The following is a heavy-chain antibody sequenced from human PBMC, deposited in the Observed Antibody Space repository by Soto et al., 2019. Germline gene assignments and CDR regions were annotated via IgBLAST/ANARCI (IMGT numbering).Heavy chain of an antibody. CDR3: ARAHLRYFDFFYY. CDR1: GGSFSGYY. Sequence: QVQLQQWGAGLLKPSETLSLTCAVYGGSFSGYYWSWIRQPPGKGLEWIGEINHSGSTNYNPSLKSRVTIPVDTSKNQFSLKLSSVTAADTAVYYCARAHLRYFDFFYYWGQGTLVTVSS. J-gene: IGHJ4*02. V-gene: IGHV4-34*01. CDR2: INHSGST. D-gene: IGHD3-9*01.